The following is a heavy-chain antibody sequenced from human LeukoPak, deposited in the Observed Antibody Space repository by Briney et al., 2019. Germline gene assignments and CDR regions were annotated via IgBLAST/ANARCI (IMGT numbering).Heavy chain of an antibody. V-gene: IGHV4-59*01. CDR2: ISYSGST. CDR3: ARTSTRSSSWPFDAFDI. D-gene: IGHD6-13*01. J-gene: IGHJ3*02. CDR1: GGSISSYY. Sequence: SETLSLTCTVSGGSISSYYWSWIRQPPGKGLEWIGYISYSGSTNFNPSLKSRVTISVDTSKNQFSLKLSSVTAADTAVYYCARTSTRSSSWPFDAFDIWGQGTMVTVSS.